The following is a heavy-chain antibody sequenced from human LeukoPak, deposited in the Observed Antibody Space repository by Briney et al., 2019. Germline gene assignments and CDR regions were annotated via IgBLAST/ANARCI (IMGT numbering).Heavy chain of an antibody. Sequence: SETLSLTCTVSGDSISSAHYWGWIRQPPGKGLEWIGIMYHSGSTYYSPSLKSRVTISVDTSKNQFSLKLSSVTAADTAVYFCARTQEAGYSSGRYDSYYYYYMDVWGKGTTVTISS. J-gene: IGHJ6*03. CDR1: GDSISSAHY. CDR2: MYHSGST. V-gene: IGHV4-38-2*02. D-gene: IGHD6-19*01. CDR3: ARTQEAGYSSGRYDSYYYYYMDV.